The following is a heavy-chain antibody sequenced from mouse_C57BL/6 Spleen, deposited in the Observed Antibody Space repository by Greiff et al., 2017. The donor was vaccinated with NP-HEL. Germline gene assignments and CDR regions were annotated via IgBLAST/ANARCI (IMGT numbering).Heavy chain of an antibody. CDR2: IWRGGST. CDR3: AKNDYDYEFDY. CDR1: GFSLTSYG. J-gene: IGHJ3*01. Sequence: VKVVESGPGLVQPSQSLSITCTVSGFSLTSYGVHWVRQSPGKGLEWLGVIWRGGSTAYNAAFMSRLSITKDNSTSQVFFKMNRLQADDTSIYYSAKNDYDYEFDYWGQGTLVTVSA. V-gene: IGHV2-5*01. D-gene: IGHD2-4*01.